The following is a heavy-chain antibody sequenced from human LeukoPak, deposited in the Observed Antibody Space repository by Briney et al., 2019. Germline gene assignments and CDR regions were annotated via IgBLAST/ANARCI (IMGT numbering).Heavy chain of an antibody. V-gene: IGHV6-1*01. CDR3: ARVHIVGATWFDP. D-gene: IGHD1-26*01. CDR2: TYYRSKWFN. J-gene: IGHJ5*02. Sequence: SQTLSLTCALSGDSVSSNSAAWNWIRQSPSRGLEWLGRTYYRSKWFNDYAVSVKSRITINPDTSKNQFSLQLKSVTPDDTAVYYCARVHIVGATWFDPWGQGTLVTVSS. CDR1: GDSVSSNSAA.